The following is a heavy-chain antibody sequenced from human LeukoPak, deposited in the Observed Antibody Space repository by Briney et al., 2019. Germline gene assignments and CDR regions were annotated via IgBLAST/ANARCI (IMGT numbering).Heavy chain of an antibody. CDR2: IYYTGTT. CDR3: AREGWGYYFDF. CDR1: GGSISSYY. D-gene: IGHD7-27*01. Sequence: SETLYLTCTVSGGSISSYYWSWIRQPQGKGLEWIGYIYYTGTTNYNPSLKSRLTISVDTSKNQFSLNLSSVTSADTAVYYCAREGWGYYFDFWGQGTLVTVSS. J-gene: IGHJ4*02. V-gene: IGHV4-59*13.